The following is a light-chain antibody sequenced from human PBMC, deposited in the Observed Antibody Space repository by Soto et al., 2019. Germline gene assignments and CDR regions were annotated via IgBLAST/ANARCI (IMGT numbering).Light chain of an antibody. CDR2: DVP. Sequence: QSALTQPRSVSGSPGQSVTLSCVGTNDDIGKYCSVSWYQQFPGNAPLVIIYDVPQRPSGVPDRFSGSKSGSTASLTISGLKAEEDGFYYCCAYAGTYTAKFGGGTKLTVL. V-gene: IGLV2-11*01. J-gene: IGLJ2*01. CDR1: NDDIGKYCS. CDR3: CAYAGTYTAK.